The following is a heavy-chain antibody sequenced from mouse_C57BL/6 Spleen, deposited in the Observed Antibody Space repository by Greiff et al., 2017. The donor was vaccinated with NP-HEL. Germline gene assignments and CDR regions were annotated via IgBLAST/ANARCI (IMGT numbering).Heavy chain of an antibody. CDR2: IVPSASYT. J-gene: IGHJ2*01. V-gene: IGHV1-59*01. D-gene: IGHD2-4*01. Sequence: QVQLQQPGAELVRPGTSVKLSCKASGYTFTSYWMDWVKQRPGQGLEWIGVIVPSASYTNYNQKFKGKATLTVATSSSTAYMQLSSLTSEDAAVYYCSRPRIYYDYEGDYWGQGTTLTVSS. CDR3: SRPRIYYDYEGDY. CDR1: GYTFTSYW.